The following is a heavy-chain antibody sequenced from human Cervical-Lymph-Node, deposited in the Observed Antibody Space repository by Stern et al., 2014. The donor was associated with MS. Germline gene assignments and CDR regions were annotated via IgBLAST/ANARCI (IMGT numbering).Heavy chain of an antibody. D-gene: IGHD2-21*01. J-gene: IGHJ4*02. V-gene: IGHV1-8*01. CDR3: TCGLEY. CDR2: MNPISGNT. CDR1: GYSFINYD. Sequence: QMQLVQSGAEVKKPGASVKVSCTTSGYSFINYDITWVRQAAGQGLEWMGWMNPISGNTDCAQKFEGRVTMTRSTSINIAYMELSNLTSEDTALYYCTCGLEYWGQGTLVTVSS.